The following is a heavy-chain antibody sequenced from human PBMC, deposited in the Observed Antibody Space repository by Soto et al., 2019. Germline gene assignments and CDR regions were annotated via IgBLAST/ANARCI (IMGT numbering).Heavy chain of an antibody. Sequence: QITLKEPGPTLVKPTQTLTLTCTFSVFSLSTSQVGVGWIRQPPGKALEWLAHVYWNDDQYYSLSLKSRLTSTKDTAKRQVVLTMNNMDPVDTATYYCAPLNTRGYYFYYWGQGALVTVSA. CDR3: APLNTRGYYFYY. CDR2: VYWNDDQ. CDR1: VFSLSTSQVG. J-gene: IGHJ4*02. V-gene: IGHV2-5*01.